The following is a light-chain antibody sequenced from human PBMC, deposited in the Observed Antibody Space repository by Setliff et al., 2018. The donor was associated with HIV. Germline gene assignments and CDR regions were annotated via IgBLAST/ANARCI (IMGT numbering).Light chain of an antibody. J-gene: IGLJ1*01. Sequence: QSVLTQPASVSGSPGQSITISCTGTSSDVGNYNLVSWYQQHPGKALKIMIYEVTKRPSGVSDRFSGSKSGNTASLTISWLQADDEADYYCCSYASYSTYVFGSGTKVTVL. CDR2: EVT. V-gene: IGLV2-23*02. CDR1: SSDVGNYNL. CDR3: CSYASYSTYV.